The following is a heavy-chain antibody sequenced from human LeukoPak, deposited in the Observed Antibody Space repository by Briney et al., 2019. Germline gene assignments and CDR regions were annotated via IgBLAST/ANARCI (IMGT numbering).Heavy chain of an antibody. CDR2: IKQDGSEK. J-gene: IGHJ4*02. CDR3: ARGGYSGYDYPSDFDY. V-gene: IGHV3-7*01. D-gene: IGHD5-12*01. CDR1: GFTFSSYW. Sequence: GGSLRLSCAASGFTFSSYWMSWVRQAPGKGLEWVANIKQDGSEKYYVDPVKGRFTISRDNAKNSLYLQMNSLRAEDTAVYYCARGGYSGYDYPSDFDYWGQGTLVTVSS.